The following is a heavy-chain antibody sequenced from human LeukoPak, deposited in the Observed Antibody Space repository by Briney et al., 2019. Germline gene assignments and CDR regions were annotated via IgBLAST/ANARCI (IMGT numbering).Heavy chain of an antibody. Sequence: SETLSLTCTVSGGSISSYYWSWIRQPPGKGLEWIGYIYYSGSTNYNPSLKSRVTISVDTSKNQFSLKLSSVTAADTAVYYCARGLKAGIAVAVVDAFDIWGQGTMVTVSS. D-gene: IGHD6-19*01. V-gene: IGHV4-59*01. CDR2: IYYSGST. CDR1: GGSISSYY. CDR3: ARGLKAGIAVAVVDAFDI. J-gene: IGHJ3*02.